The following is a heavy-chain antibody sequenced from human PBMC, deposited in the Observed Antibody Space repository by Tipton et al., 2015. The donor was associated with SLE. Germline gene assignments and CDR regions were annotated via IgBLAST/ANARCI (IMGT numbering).Heavy chain of an antibody. CDR3: ARRVQNLKAFDS. V-gene: IGHV4-61*09. Sequence: TLSLTCTVSGGSITGSPDYWTWIRQPAGQGLEWIGQIFVAGNTNYNPSLQSRVSISIDTSTNQFSLRLTSVTAADTAMYFCARRVQNLKAFDSWGQGTMVTVSS. CDR1: GGSITGSPDY. J-gene: IGHJ3*02. D-gene: IGHD1-14*01. CDR2: IFVAGNT.